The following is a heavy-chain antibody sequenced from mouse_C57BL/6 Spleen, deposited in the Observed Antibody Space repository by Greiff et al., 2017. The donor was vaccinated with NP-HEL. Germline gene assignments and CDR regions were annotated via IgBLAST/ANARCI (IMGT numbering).Heavy chain of an antibody. Sequence: QVQLKESGPGLVAPSQSLSITCTVSGFSLTSYAIRWVRQPPGQGLEWLGVLWTGGGTNYNSALKSRLSISKDNSKSQVFLKMNSLRTDDTARSYCAWPSLYGASFDYWGQGTPLTVSS. V-gene: IGHV2-9-1*01. CDR2: LWTGGGT. D-gene: IGHD1-1*02. CDR1: GFSLTSYA. J-gene: IGHJ2*01. CDR3: AWPSLYGASFDY.